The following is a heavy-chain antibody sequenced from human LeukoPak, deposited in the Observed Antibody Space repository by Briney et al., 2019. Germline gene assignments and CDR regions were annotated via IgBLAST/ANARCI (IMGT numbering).Heavy chain of an antibody. CDR3: TTDLPP. CDR2: IRSKIDGGTT. J-gene: IGHJ5*02. V-gene: IGHV3-15*01. CDR1: AFTFSNVW. Sequence: GGSLRLSCAASAFTFSNVWMAWVRQAPGKGLEWVGRIRSKIDGGTTDYAAPVKGRFTISRDDSKDTLYLQMNSLKIEDTALYYCTTDLPPWGQGTLVTVSS.